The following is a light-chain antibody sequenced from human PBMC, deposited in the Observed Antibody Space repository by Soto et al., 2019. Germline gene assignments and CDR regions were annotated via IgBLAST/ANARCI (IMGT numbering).Light chain of an antibody. V-gene: IGKV3-15*01. Sequence: EVVMTQSPATLSVFPGERVTLSCRASQSVSTSLAWYQQKPGQAPRLLIYSASTRATGIPARFSGSGSATEFTLTISSLESEDFAVYYCQQYIHGYTFGQGTELEIK. CDR2: SAS. J-gene: IGKJ2*01. CDR3: QQYIHGYT. CDR1: QSVSTS.